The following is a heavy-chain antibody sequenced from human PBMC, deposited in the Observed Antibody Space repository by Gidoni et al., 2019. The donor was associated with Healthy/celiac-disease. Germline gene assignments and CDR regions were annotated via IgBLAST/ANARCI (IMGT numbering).Heavy chain of an antibody. J-gene: IGHJ6*03. CDR3: ARDIVATINRNYYYYMDV. D-gene: IGHD5-12*01. V-gene: IGHV1-69*04. CDR2: ITPILGIA. CDR1: GGPCSSYA. Sequence: QVQLVQSGAAVQKPGSSVKVSCKASGGPCSSYAISWVRQAPGQGLAWMGRITPILGIANYAQKFQGRVTITADKSTSTAYMELSSLRSEDTAVYYCARDIVATINRNYYYYMDVWGKGTTVTVSS.